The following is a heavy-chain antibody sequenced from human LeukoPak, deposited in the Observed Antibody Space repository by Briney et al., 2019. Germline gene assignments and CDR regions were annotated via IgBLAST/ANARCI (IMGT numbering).Heavy chain of an antibody. J-gene: IGHJ4*02. D-gene: IGHD2-15*01. V-gene: IGHV4-59*08. Sequence: SETLSLTCTVSGGSISDNYWSWIRQPPGKGLEWIGYAYYSGHTNYNSSLKSRVTMSLDTSKTQFSLRLSSVTAADTAVYFCARHPFATPFDYWGPGTLVTVSS. CDR3: ARHPFATPFDY. CDR2: AYYSGHT. CDR1: GGSISDNY.